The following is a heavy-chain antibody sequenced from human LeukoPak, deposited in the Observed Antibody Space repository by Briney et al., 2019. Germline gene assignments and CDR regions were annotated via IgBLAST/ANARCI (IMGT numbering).Heavy chain of an antibody. J-gene: IGHJ4*02. CDR1: GFTFSSYW. V-gene: IGHV3-74*01. CDR3: AKGSYYDSSGSFYFDY. CDR2: IASDGSST. Sequence: PGGSLRLSCAASGFTFSSYWMNWVRQAPGKGLVWVSRIASDGSSTTYADSVKGRFTISRDNSKNTLYVQVNSLGTEDTAAYYCAKGSYYDSSGSFYFDYWGQGTLVTVSS. D-gene: IGHD3-22*01.